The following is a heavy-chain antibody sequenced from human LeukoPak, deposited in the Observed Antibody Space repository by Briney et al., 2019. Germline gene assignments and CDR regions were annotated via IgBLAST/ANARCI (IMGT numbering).Heavy chain of an antibody. CDR2: IYYSGST. J-gene: IGHJ6*03. V-gene: IGHV4-30-2*03. CDR3: ARMEVRFLEWLSYYMDV. CDR1: GGSISSGGYY. Sequence: SETLSLTCTVSGGSISSGGYYWSWIRQPPGKGLEWIGSIYYSGSTYYNPSLKSRVTISVDTSKNQFSLKLSSVTAADTAVYYCARMEVRFLEWLSYYMDVWGKGTTVTVSS. D-gene: IGHD3-3*01.